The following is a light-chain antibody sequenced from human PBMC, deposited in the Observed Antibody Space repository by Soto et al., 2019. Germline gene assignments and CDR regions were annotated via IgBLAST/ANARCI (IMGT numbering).Light chain of an antibody. CDR1: ESVSSY. V-gene: IGKV3-11*02. Sequence: EIVLTQFPATLALSPGERATLSCRASESVSSYLAWYRQKPGQAPRLLIYDTSNRATGVPARFSGSGFGRDFTLTITSLEPEDFGVYYCQQRSHWVTFGGGTKVEIK. CDR3: QQRSHWVT. CDR2: DTS. J-gene: IGKJ4*01.